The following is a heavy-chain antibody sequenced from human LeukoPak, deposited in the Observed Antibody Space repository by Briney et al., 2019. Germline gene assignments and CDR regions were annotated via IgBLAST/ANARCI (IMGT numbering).Heavy chain of an antibody. V-gene: IGHV1-69*13. D-gene: IGHD3-10*01. J-gene: IGHJ5*02. CDR2: IIPIFGTA. Sequence: SGKVSCNASGGTFSSYAISWVRQAPGQGLEWMGGIIPIFGTANYSQKFQGRVTITADESTSTAYMELSSLRSEDTAVYYCARVWGYGSGSEWFDPWGQGTLVTVSS. CDR1: GGTFSSYA. CDR3: ARVWGYGSGSEWFDP.